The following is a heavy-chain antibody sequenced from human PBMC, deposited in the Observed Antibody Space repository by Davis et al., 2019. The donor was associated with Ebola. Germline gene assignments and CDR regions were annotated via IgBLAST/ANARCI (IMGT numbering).Heavy chain of an antibody. CDR2: IKQDGSEK. CDR3: ARSPRDIVATITHYFDY. Sequence: PGGSLRLSCAASGFTFSSYAIHWVRQAPGKGLEWVANIKQDGSEKYYVDSVKGRFTISRDNAKNSLYLQMNSLRAEDTAVYYCARSPRDIVATITHYFDYWGQGTLVTVSS. J-gene: IGHJ4*02. D-gene: IGHD5-12*01. V-gene: IGHV3-7*03. CDR1: GFTFSSYA.